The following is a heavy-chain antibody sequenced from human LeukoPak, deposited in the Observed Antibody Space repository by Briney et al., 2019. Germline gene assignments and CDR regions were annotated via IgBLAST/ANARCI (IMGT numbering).Heavy chain of an antibody. CDR1: GFTFSSYA. CDR2: ISYDGSNK. CDR3: ARTYGYSSSHFDY. V-gene: IGHV3-30-3*01. D-gene: IGHD6-13*01. Sequence: PGGSLRLSCAASGFTFSSYAMHWVRQAPGKGLEWVAVISYDGSNKYYADSVKGRFTISRDNSKNTLYLQMNSLRAGDTAVYYCARTYGYSSSHFDYWGQGTLVTVSS. J-gene: IGHJ4*02.